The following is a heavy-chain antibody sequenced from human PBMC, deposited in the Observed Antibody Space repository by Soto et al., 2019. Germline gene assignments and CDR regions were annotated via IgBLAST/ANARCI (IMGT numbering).Heavy chain of an antibody. Sequence: ASVKVSCKASGYTFTSYGISWVRQAPGQGLEWMARISAYNGNTNYAQNFQGRVTLTTDTSTTTVYMDLSSLRFEDTAVYFCARDLLAGDFWGQGTLVTVSS. CDR3: ARDLLAGDF. CDR2: ISAYNGNT. CDR1: GYTFTSYG. J-gene: IGHJ4*02. V-gene: IGHV1-18*01. D-gene: IGHD3-10*01.